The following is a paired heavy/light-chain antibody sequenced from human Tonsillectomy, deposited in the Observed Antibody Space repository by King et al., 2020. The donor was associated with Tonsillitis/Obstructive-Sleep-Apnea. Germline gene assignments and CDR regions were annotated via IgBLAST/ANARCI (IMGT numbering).Light chain of an antibody. V-gene: IGKV3-15*01. CDR3: QQYNNWPPGT. J-gene: IGKJ1*01. Sequence: EIVMTQSPATLSVFPGERATLSCRASQSVSSNLAWFQQKPGQAPRLLIYGASTRPTGIPGRFSGSGSGTDFTLTISSLQSEDFAVYYCQQYNNWPPGTFGQGTKVEVK. CDR1: QSVSSN. CDR2: GAS.
Heavy chain of an antibody. CDR3: MKEILAGMDYGDFPSNYYYLDV. J-gene: IGHJ6*03. D-gene: IGHD4-17*01. CDR2: INSNGGRI. Sequence: EVQLVESGGGLVQPGGSLRLSCSASGFTFSGYPMHWVRQAPEKGLEYVSSINSNGGRIYYADSVRGRFTISRDNSKNTLYLQMSSLRPDDTAVYYCMKEILAGMDYGDFPSNYYYLDVWGKGTTVTVSS. CDR1: GFTFSGYP. V-gene: IGHV3-64D*06.